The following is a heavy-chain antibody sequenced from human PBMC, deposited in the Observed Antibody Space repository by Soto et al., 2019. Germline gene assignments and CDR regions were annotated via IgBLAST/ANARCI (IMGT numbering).Heavy chain of an antibody. CDR3: AGVRGPYCGGECYPPTPNWFDP. Sequence: NPSETLYLTCAVSGGSISSGGYSWSWIRQPPGKGLEWIGYIYHSGSTYYNPSLKSRVTISVDRSKNQFSLKLSSVTAADSAVYYCAGVRGPYCGGECYPPTPNWFDPWGQGTLVTVSS. CDR1: GGSISSGGYS. J-gene: IGHJ5*02. D-gene: IGHD2-21*01. V-gene: IGHV4-30-2*01. CDR2: IYHSGST.